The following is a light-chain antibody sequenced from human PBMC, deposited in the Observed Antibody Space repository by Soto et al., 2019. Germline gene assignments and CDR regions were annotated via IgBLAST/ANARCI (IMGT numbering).Light chain of an antibody. Sequence: EIVMTQSPATLSVSPGERATLSCRASQSVNSNLAWYQQKPGQAPRLLIYGASTRATGIPARFSGSGSGTAFTITISSLQSANFAVYYCQQYNNWRPWTFGQGTKVEIK. CDR3: QQYNNWRPWT. V-gene: IGKV3-15*01. J-gene: IGKJ1*01. CDR1: QSVNSN. CDR2: GAS.